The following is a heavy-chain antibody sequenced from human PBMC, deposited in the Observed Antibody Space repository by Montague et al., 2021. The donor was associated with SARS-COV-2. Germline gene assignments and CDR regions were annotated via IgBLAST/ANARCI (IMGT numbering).Heavy chain of an antibody. D-gene: IGHD3-10*01. CDR1: GFTFSSYE. V-gene: IGHV3-48*03. J-gene: IGHJ4*02. CDR3: AGDVGSGSYYTPVDY. CDR2: ISSSGSTI. Sequence: SLRLSCAASGFTFSSYEMNWVRQAPGKGLEWVSYISSSGSTIYYADSVKGRFTISRDNAKNSLYLQMNSLRAKDTAVYYCAGDVGSGSYYTPVDYWGQGTLVTVSS.